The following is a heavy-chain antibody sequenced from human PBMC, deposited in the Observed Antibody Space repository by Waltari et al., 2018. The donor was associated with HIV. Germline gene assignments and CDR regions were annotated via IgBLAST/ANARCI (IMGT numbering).Heavy chain of an antibody. CDR3: VRDAGRAYGGDSWFDP. CDR1: EFTFNNFW. V-gene: IGHV3-74*01. CDR2: ISPSGRST. Sequence: EVQLVESGGGLIQPGGSLRLSCAVSEFTFNNFWIHWVRQVPGKGLMWLSRISPSGRSTKYADSVKGRFTISRDNAKNTLYLQMDSLTVEDTAVYFCVRDAGRAYGGDSWFDPWGQGTLVTVSS. D-gene: IGHD2-21*02. J-gene: IGHJ5*02.